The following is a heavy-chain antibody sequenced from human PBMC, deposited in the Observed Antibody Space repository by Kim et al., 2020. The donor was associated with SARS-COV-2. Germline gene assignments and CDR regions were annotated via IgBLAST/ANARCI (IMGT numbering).Heavy chain of an antibody. J-gene: IGHJ3*02. D-gene: IGHD1-20*01. CDR1: GFTFSDYY. CDR2: ISSSSYT. Sequence: GGSLRLSCAASGFTFSDYYMSWIRQAPGKGLEWVSYISSSSYTNYADSVKGRFTISRDNAKNSLYLQMNSLRAEDTAVYYCARGEYNWNEDAFDIWGQGTMVTVSS. V-gene: IGHV3-11*06. CDR3: ARGEYNWNEDAFDI.